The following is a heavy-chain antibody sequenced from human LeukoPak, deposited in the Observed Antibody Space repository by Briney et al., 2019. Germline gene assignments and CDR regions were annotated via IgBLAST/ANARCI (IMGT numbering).Heavy chain of an antibody. Sequence: SETLSLTCAVYGGSFSGYYWSWIRQPPGKGLEWIGEINHSGSTNYNPSLKSRVTISVDTSKNQFSLKLSSVTAADTAVYYCAKSGEVSYSATSGLGYFQHWGQGTLVTVSS. CDR1: GGSFSGYY. J-gene: IGHJ1*01. CDR3: AKSGEVSYSATSGLGYFQH. CDR2: INHSGST. V-gene: IGHV4-34*01. D-gene: IGHD3-22*01.